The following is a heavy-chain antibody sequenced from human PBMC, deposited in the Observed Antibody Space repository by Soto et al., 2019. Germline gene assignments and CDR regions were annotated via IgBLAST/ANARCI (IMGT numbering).Heavy chain of an antibody. J-gene: IGHJ4*02. CDR2: FDPEDGET. Sequence: ASVKVSCKVSGYTLTELSMHWVRQAPGKGLERMGGFDPEDGETIYAQKFQGRVTMTEDTSTDTAYMELSSLRSEDTAVYYCATFRYASSGYPKPIDYWGQGTLVTVSS. D-gene: IGHD3-22*01. CDR3: ATFRYASSGYPKPIDY. V-gene: IGHV1-24*01. CDR1: GYTLTELS.